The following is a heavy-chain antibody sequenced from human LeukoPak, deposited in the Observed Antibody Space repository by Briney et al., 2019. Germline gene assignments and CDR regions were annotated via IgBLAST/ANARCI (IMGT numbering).Heavy chain of an antibody. CDR3: ARDSHPEWLVDYYYYYMDV. CDR2: IKQGGSEK. Sequence: LSGGSLRLSCAASGFTFSSYGMHWVRQAPGKGLEWVANIKQGGSEKYYVDSVKGRFTISRDNAKNSLFLQMNSLRAEDTAVYYCARDSHPEWLVDYYYYYMDVWGKGTTVTVSS. V-gene: IGHV3-7*01. CDR1: GFTFSSYG. J-gene: IGHJ6*03. D-gene: IGHD6-19*01.